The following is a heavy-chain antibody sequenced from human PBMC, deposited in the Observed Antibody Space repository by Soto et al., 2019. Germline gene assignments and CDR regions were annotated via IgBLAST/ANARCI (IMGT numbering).Heavy chain of an antibody. CDR1: GYTFTSFG. J-gene: IGHJ4*02. Sequence: QVQLVQSGAEVKKPGASVKVSCKASGYTFTSFGISWVRQAPGQGLEWMGWISAYNGNTNYAQNFQGRVTMTTDTTTITAYVELRNLRSDDTAVDYCARGGTQIDFCGQGTLVTVSS. V-gene: IGHV1-18*01. D-gene: IGHD3-16*01. CDR3: ARGGTQIDF. CDR2: ISAYNGNT.